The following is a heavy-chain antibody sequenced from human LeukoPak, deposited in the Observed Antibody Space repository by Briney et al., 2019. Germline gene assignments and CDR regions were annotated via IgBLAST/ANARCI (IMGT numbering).Heavy chain of an antibody. V-gene: IGHV4-34*01. CDR1: GGAFSNYY. D-gene: IGHD2-2*01. CDR2: ITHSGST. J-gene: IGHJ4*02. CDR3: ARVKRKYQVLKPLHETPSHYFDY. Sequence: SAPLSLTCAVDGGAFSNYYWSCIRQSPRKGLEWIGEITHSGSTNYNPSLKSRVTISVDTSKNQFSLKLSSVPAADTAMYYCARVKRKYQVLKPLHETPSHYFDYWGQGTLVTVSS.